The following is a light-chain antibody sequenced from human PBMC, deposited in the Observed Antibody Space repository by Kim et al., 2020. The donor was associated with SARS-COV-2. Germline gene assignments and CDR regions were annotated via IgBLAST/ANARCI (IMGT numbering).Light chain of an antibody. CDR1: QTVTTW. J-gene: IGKJ2*01. Sequence: FASVGDSVLIPSRRSQTVTTWLAWYQQKAGKAPNLRFSMTSTLESGFPPSFSGNGYGRKFTLTISTLHLDDFAPFSCQHYYNYVTFCQGTTVDIK. CDR3: QHYYNYVT. CDR2: MTS. V-gene: IGKV1-5*03.